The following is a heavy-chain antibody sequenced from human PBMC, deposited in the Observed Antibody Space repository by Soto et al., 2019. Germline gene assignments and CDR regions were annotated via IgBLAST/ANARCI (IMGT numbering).Heavy chain of an antibody. CDR3: ARRSSGWYFDY. V-gene: IGHV3-23*01. Sequence: EVQLLESGGGLVQPGGSLRLSCAASGFTFSSYAMNWVRQAPGKGLEWVSVISGSGCSTYNADSVTGRFTISRDNSKNTLYLQMNSLGAEDTAVYYCARRSSGWYFDYWGQGTLVTVSS. CDR1: GFTFSSYA. CDR2: ISGSGCST. D-gene: IGHD6-19*01. J-gene: IGHJ4*02.